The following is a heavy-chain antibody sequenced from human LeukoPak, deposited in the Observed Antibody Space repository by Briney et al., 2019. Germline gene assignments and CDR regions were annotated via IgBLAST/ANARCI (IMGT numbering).Heavy chain of an antibody. CDR1: GFTFSSYW. J-gene: IGHJ6*02. CDR2: ISYDGSNK. D-gene: IGHD3-10*01. Sequence: PGGSLRLSCAASGFTFSSYWMSWVRQAPGKGLEWVAVISYDGSNKYYADSVKGRFTIPRDNSKNTLYLQMNSLRAEDTAVYYCAKDFTMVRGARGGYGMDVWGQGTTVAVSS. CDR3: AKDFTMVRGARGGYGMDV. V-gene: IGHV3-30*18.